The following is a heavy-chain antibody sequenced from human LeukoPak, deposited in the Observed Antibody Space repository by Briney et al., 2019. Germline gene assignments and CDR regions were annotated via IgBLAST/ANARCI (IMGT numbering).Heavy chain of an antibody. Sequence: ASVKVSCKASGYTFTSYDINWVRQATGQGLEWMGWMNPNSGNTGYAQKFQGRVTMTRNTSISTAYMELSSLRSEDTAVYYCAREVTMIVGGYFDYWGQGTLVTVSS. J-gene: IGHJ4*02. V-gene: IGHV1-8*01. CDR3: AREVTMIVGGYFDY. CDR2: MNPNSGNT. CDR1: GYTFTSYD. D-gene: IGHD3-22*01.